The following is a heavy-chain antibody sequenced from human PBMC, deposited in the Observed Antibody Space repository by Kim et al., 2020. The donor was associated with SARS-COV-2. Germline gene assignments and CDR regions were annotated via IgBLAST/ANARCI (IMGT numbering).Heavy chain of an antibody. D-gene: IGHD1-26*01. J-gene: IGHJ4*02. CDR3: ARVLPGGFGSGSYQANSN. CDR2: IYHSGST. CDR1: GYSISSGYY. Sequence: SETLSLTCTVSGYSISSGYYWGWIRQPPGKGLEWIGSIYHSGSTYYNPSLKSRVTISVDTSKNQFSLKLSSVTAADTAVYYCARVLPGGFGSGSYQANSNWGQGTLVTVSS. V-gene: IGHV4-38-2*02.